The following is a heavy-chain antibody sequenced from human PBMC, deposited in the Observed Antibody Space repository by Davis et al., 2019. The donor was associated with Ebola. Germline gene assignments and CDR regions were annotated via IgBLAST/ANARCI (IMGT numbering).Heavy chain of an antibody. CDR1: GGTFISYA. Sequence: SVKVSCKASGGTFISYAISWVRQAPGQGLEWMGGIIPIFGTANYAQKFQGRVTITADKSTSTAYMELSSLRSEDTAVYYCARGGRELLVTGRFDYWGKGTLVSVSS. V-gene: IGHV1-69*06. D-gene: IGHD1-26*01. CDR2: IIPIFGTA. J-gene: IGHJ4*02. CDR3: ARGGRELLVTGRFDY.